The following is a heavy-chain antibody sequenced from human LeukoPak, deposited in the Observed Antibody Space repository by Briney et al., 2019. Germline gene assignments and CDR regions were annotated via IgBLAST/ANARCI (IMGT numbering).Heavy chain of an antibody. CDR3: AWDNSVERGQQLDI. Sequence: PGGSLRLSCVACGFTFNYYWLSGVRQAPGKGLEWVANINQDGNEKYYVDSVKGRFTISRDSAKNSLYLQLDSLRAEDTAVYYCAWDNSVERGQQLDIWGQGTLVTVAS. CDR1: GFTFNYYW. CDR2: INQDGNEK. D-gene: IGHD6-13*01. J-gene: IGHJ4*01. V-gene: IGHV3-7*04.